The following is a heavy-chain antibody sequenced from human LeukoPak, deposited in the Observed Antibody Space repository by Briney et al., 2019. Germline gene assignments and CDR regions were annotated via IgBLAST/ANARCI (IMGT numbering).Heavy chain of an antibody. CDR1: GASVSSASY. CDR3: ARSRAFNSGVFDP. CDR2: IYNGVNT. Sequence: SETLSLTCTVSGASVSSASYWSWIRQPPGKGVEWIAHIYNGVNTNYNPSLKSRVTISVDTSKNQFSLRLNSVTAADTAVYYCARSRAFNSGVFDPWGQGSLVTVSS. J-gene: IGHJ5*02. V-gene: IGHV4-61*01. D-gene: IGHD1-26*01.